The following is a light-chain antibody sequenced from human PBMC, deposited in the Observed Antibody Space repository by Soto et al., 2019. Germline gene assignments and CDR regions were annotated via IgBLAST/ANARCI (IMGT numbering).Light chain of an antibody. CDR1: QSVSVN. J-gene: IGKJ5*01. CDR2: GAS. CDR3: QQRSSWPIT. Sequence: EIVMTQSPATLCVAAGERATLSWRASQSVSVNLAWYQQKPGQPPRLLIYGASTRATGIPARFRGSGSGTEFTLTINSLQSEDFAVYYCQQRSSWPITFGQGTRLEIK. V-gene: IGKV3-15*01.